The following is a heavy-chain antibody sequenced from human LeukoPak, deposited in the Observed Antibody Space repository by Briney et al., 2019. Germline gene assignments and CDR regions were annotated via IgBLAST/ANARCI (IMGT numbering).Heavy chain of an antibody. J-gene: IGHJ5*02. V-gene: IGHV1-2*02. Sequence: ASVKVSCKASGYTFTGYYLHWVRQAPGQGLEWMGWINPNSGVTNYAQNFQGRVTMTRDTSISTAYMELSSLRSDDTAVYYCARDRGGLQNWFDPWGQGTLVTVSS. CDR2: INPNSGVT. CDR3: ARDRGGLQNWFDP. CDR1: GYTFTGYY. D-gene: IGHD3-16*01.